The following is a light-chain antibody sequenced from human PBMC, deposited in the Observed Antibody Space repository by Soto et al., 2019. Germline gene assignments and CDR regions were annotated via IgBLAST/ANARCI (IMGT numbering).Light chain of an antibody. J-gene: IGLJ2*01. CDR2: GNS. CDR3: QSYDSSLGAHVV. CDR1: SSNIGAGYD. V-gene: IGLV1-40*01. Sequence: QSVLTQPPSVSGVPGQRVTISCTGSSSNIGAGYDVHWYQQLPGTAPKLLIYGNSNRPSGVPDRFSGSKSGTSASLAITGLQAEDEADYYCQSYDSSLGAHVVFGGGTKLTVL.